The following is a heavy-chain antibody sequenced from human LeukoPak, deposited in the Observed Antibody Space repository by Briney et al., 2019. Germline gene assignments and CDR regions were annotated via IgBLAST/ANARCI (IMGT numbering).Heavy chain of an antibody. Sequence: PSETLSLTCTVSGGSISSYYWSWIRQPPGKGLEWIGRIYTSGSTNYNPSLKSRVTISVDTSKNQFSLKLSSVTAADTAVYYCARAQSFWSGYSAVDAFDIWGQGTMVTVSS. D-gene: IGHD3-3*01. CDR2: IYTSGST. V-gene: IGHV4-4*08. CDR1: GGSISSYY. CDR3: ARAQSFWSGYSAVDAFDI. J-gene: IGHJ3*02.